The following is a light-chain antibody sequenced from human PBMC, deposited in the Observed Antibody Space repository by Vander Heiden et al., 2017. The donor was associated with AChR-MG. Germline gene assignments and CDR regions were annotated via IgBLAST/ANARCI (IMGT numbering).Light chain of an antibody. CDR1: QSINSW. V-gene: IGKV1-5*03. J-gene: IGKJ2*01. CDR3: QQYNSHPDT. Sequence: DIQMTQSPSTLSASVGDRVIITCRASQSINSWLAWYQQKPGKAPKLLIYKASSLKSGVPSRFSGSGSGTEFTLTISSLQPDDFATYYCQQYNSHPDTFGQGTWVEIK. CDR2: KAS.